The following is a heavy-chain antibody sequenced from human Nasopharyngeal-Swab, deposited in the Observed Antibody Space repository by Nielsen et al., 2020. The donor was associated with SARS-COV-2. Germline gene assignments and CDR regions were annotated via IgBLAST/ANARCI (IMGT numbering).Heavy chain of an antibody. D-gene: IGHD3-3*01. CDR3: AGTVILEWLGMGMDV. CDR2: INHSGST. J-gene: IGHJ6*02. Sequence: SETLSLTCAVYGGSFSGYYWSWIRQPPGKGLEWIGEINHSGSTNYNPSLKSRVTISVDTSKNQFSLKLSSVTAADTAVYYCAGTVILEWLGMGMDVWGQGTTVTVSS. CDR1: GGSFSGYY. V-gene: IGHV4-34*01.